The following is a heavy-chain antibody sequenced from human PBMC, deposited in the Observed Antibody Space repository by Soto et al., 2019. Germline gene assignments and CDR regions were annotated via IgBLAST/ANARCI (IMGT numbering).Heavy chain of an antibody. CDR2: IYYSGST. Sequence: PSETLSLTCTVSGGSISSGGYYWSWIRQHPGKGLEWIGYIYYSGSTYYNPSLKSRVTISVDTSKNQFSLKLSSVTAADTAVYYCARDSHDSSGYYYSYYYYGMDVWGQGTTVTVSS. CDR3: ARDSHDSSGYYYSYYYYGMDV. V-gene: IGHV4-31*03. J-gene: IGHJ6*02. D-gene: IGHD3-22*01. CDR1: GGSISSGGYY.